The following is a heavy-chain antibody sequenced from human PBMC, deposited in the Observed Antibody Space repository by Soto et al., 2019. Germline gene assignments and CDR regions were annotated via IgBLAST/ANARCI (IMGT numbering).Heavy chain of an antibody. D-gene: IGHD6-19*01. V-gene: IGHV1-2*04. J-gene: IGHJ6*02. CDR2: INPNSGGT. Sequence: ASVKVSCKASGYTFTGYYMHWVRQAPGQGLEWMGRINPNSGGTNYAQKFQGWVTMTRDTSISTAYMELSRLRSDDTAVYYCARDLRRGQYSSGWNYYYYGMDVWGQGTTVTVSS. CDR3: ARDLRRGQYSSGWNYYYYGMDV. CDR1: GYTFTGYY.